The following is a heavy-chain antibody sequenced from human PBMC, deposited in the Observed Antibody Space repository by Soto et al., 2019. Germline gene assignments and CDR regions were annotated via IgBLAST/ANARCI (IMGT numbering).Heavy chain of an antibody. Sequence: SETLSLTCTVSGGSISSGDYYWSWIRQPPGKGLEWIGYIYYSGSTYYNPSLKSRVTISVDTSKNQFSLKLSSVTAADTAVYYCARDDPYCGGDCRYAFDIWGQGTMVTVSS. CDR1: GGSISSGDYY. D-gene: IGHD2-21*02. CDR3: ARDDPYCGGDCRYAFDI. CDR2: IYYSGST. V-gene: IGHV4-30-4*01. J-gene: IGHJ3*02.